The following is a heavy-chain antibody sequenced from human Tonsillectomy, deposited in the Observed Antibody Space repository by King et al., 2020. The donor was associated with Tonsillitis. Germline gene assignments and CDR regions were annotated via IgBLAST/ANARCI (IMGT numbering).Heavy chain of an antibody. J-gene: IGHJ4*02. Sequence: QLVQSGAEVKKPGASVKVSCKASGYTFTGYYMHWVRQAPGQGLEWMGWINPNSGGKNYAQKFQGRVTMTRDTSISTAYMELSRLRSDDTAVYYCARDRAGTDFDYWGQGTLVTVSS. V-gene: IGHV1-2*02. CDR3: ARDRAGTDFDY. CDR2: INPNSGGK. D-gene: IGHD1-1*01. CDR1: GYTFTGYY.